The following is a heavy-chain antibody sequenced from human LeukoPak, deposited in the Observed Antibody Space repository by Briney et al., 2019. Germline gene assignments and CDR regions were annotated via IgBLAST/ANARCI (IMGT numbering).Heavy chain of an antibody. V-gene: IGHV3-7*01. J-gene: IGHJ4*02. CDR2: IKQDGSEK. Sequence: GGSLRLSCEASGFTFSSYWMSWVRQAPGKGLEWVANIKQDGSEKKYLDSVKGRFTISRDNAKNSMYLQMNSLRAEDTAVYYCARDEIYYDILTGYRHFDYWGQGTLVTVFS. D-gene: IGHD3-9*01. CDR1: GFTFSSYW. CDR3: ARDEIYYDILTGYRHFDY.